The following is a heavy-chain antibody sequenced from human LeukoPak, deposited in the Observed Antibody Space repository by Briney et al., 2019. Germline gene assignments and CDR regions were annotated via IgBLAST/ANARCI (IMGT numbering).Heavy chain of an antibody. CDR3: ARHLAGYYDTSDYSPGSYDY. V-gene: IGHV4-39*01. Sequence: MPSETLSLTCTVSVGSISSSSYYCGWVRQPPGKGLEYIGSIYYSRSTYYNPSLKSRVTISVDTSKSQFSLKLSSVTAADTALYYCARHLAGYYDTSDYSPGSYDYWGQGTLVTVSS. J-gene: IGHJ4*02. D-gene: IGHD3-22*01. CDR1: VGSISSSSYY. CDR2: IYYSRST.